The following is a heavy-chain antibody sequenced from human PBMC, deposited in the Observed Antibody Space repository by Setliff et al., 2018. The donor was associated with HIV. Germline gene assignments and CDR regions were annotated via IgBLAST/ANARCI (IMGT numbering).Heavy chain of an antibody. J-gene: IGHJ6*03. V-gene: IGHV4-61*09. CDR2: IYTSGST. D-gene: IGHD6-13*01. CDR1: GGSITNGGYY. CDR3: ARGAAAGTDYYYYYYMDV. Sequence: SETLSLTCTVSGGSITNGGYYWSWIRQPAGKGLEWIGHIYTSGSTNFNPSLKSRVTISMDMSKNQFSLKLNSVTAADTAVYYCARGAAAGTDYYYYYYMDVWGKGTTVTVSS.